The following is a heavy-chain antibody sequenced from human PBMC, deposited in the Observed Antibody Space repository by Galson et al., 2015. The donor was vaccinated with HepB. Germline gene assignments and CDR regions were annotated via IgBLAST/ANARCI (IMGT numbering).Heavy chain of an antibody. CDR3: GRSGDGNWFGP. Sequence: SVKVSCKASGYTFTSFGIGWLRQAPGQGLEWMGWISGFNGDTNYAQNLQGRVTMTTDTSTTTAYMELRNLRSDDTAVYYCGRSGDGNWFGPWGQGTLVTVSS. CDR1: GYTFTSFG. CDR2: ISGFNGDT. D-gene: IGHD2-21*01. V-gene: IGHV1-18*01. J-gene: IGHJ5*02.